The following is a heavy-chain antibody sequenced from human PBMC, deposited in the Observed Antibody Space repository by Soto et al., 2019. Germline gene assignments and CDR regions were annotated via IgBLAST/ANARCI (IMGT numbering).Heavy chain of an antibody. CDR2: INGDGSFT. J-gene: IGHJ4*02. CDR1: AFTFKNHW. CDR3: AREIYDDDDSSGFDH. Sequence: GGSLRLSCAASAFTFKNHWMHWVRQVPGKGPVCVSRINGDGSFTSYADAVKGRFTISRDNAKNTLSLQMNSLRAEDTAVYYCAREIYDDDDSSGFDHWGQGTLVTVSS. V-gene: IGHV3-74*01. D-gene: IGHD3-22*01.